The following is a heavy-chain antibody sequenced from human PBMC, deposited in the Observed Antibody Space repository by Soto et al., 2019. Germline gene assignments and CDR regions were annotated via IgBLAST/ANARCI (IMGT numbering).Heavy chain of an antibody. D-gene: IGHD3-22*01. CDR3: ARDQYYYDSIGYWPPGY. V-gene: IGHV1-18*01. J-gene: IGHJ4*02. Sequence: ASVKVSCKASGYTFTSYGISWVRQAPGQGLEWMGWISAYNGNTNYAQKLQGRVTMTTDTSTSTAYMELRSLRSDDTAVYYCARDQYYYDSIGYWPPGYWGQGTLVTVSS. CDR1: GYTFTSYG. CDR2: ISAYNGNT.